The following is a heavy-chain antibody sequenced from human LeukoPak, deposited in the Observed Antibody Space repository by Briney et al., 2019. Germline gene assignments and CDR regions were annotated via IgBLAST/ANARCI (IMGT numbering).Heavy chain of an antibody. Sequence: ASVKVSCKASGYTFTSYYMHWVRQAPGQGLEWMGIINPSGGSTSYAQKFQGRVTMTRDTSTSTVYMELSSLRSEDTAVHYCAREGVDIVATTSLDYWGQGTLVTVSS. CDR1: GYTFTSYY. CDR2: INPSGGST. V-gene: IGHV1-46*01. J-gene: IGHJ4*02. CDR3: AREGVDIVATTSLDY. D-gene: IGHD5-12*01.